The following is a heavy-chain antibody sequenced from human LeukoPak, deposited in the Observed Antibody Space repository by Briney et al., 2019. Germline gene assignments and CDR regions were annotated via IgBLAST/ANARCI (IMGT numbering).Heavy chain of an antibody. CDR2: ISGSGGST. V-gene: IGHV3-23*01. CDR1: GFTFSSYA. CDR3: AKDRGKLTGEKGDY. Sequence: PGGSLRLSCAASGFTFSSYAMSWVRQAPGKGLEWVSAISGSGGSTYYADSEKGRFTISRDNSKNTLYLQMNSLRAEDTAVYYCAKDRGKLTGEKGDYWGQGTLVTVSS. D-gene: IGHD7-27*01. J-gene: IGHJ4*02.